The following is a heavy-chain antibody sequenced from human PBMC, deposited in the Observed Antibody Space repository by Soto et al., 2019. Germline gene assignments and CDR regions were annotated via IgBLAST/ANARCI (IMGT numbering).Heavy chain of an antibody. CDR3: ATLVRPMSGLDY. D-gene: IGHD1-26*01. V-gene: IGHV4-30-4*08. Sequence: SETLSLTCAVYGGSFSGYYWSWIRLPPGKGLEWIGYIYYSGSTYYNPSLKSRVTISVDTSKNQFSLKLSSVTAADTAVYYCATLVRPMSGLDYWGQGTLVTVSS. J-gene: IGHJ4*02. CDR2: IYYSGST. CDR1: GGSFSGYY.